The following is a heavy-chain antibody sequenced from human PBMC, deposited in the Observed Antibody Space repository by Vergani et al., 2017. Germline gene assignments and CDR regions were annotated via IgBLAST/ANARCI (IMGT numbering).Heavy chain of an antibody. Sequence: QVQLHESGPGLVKPSETLFLICSVSGVSMQSGSCNWTWIRQTAERRQEWMGSVYPSGTTNYNPSLNGRVTIFVDKSKNLLSLRLNSVTAADTAVYYCARGETRTDWFDPWGQGTLVTVSS. CDR1: GVSMQSGSCN. V-gene: IGHV4-61*02. J-gene: IGHJ5*02. D-gene: IGHD3/OR15-3a*01. CDR3: ARGETRTDWFDP. CDR2: VYPSGTT.